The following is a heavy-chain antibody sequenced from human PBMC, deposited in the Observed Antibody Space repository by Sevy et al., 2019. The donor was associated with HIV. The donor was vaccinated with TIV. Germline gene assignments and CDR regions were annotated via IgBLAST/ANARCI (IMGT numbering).Heavy chain of an antibody. CDR2: ISYDGSNK. V-gene: IGHV3-30-3*01. D-gene: IGHD2-2*02. Sequence: GGSLRLSCAASGFTFSSYAMHWVRQAPGKGLEWVAVISYDGSNKYYADSVKGRFTISRNNSKNTLYLQMNSLRAEDTAVYYWARAGGVYCSSTSCYRLDYWGQGTLVTVSS. J-gene: IGHJ4*02. CDR3: ARAGGVYCSSTSCYRLDY. CDR1: GFTFSSYA.